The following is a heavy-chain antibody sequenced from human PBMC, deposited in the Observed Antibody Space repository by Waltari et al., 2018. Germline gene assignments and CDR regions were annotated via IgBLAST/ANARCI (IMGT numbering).Heavy chain of an antibody. CDR3: ARRGVGAIPKGAFDI. D-gene: IGHD1-26*01. V-gene: IGHV4-39*01. CDR1: GGSISSSSYY. J-gene: IGHJ3*02. Sequence: QLQLQESGPGLVKPSETLSLTCTVSGGSISSSSYYWGWIRQPPGKGLEWIGSIYYSGSTYYNPSLKSRVTISVDTSKNQFSLKLSSVTAADTAVYYCARRGVGAIPKGAFDIWGQGTMVTVSS. CDR2: IYYSGST.